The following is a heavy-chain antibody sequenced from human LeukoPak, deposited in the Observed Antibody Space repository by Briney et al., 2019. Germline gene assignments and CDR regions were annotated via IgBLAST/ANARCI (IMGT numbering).Heavy chain of an antibody. CDR1: GFTFSSYS. D-gene: IGHD4-23*01. CDR2: ISSSSSYI. Sequence: SGGSLRLSCAASGFTFSSYSMNWVRQAPGKGLEWVSSISSSSSYIYYADSVKGRFTISRDNAKNSLYLQMNSLRAEDTAVYYCARDKLAGGAFDIWGQGTMVTVSS. J-gene: IGHJ3*02. CDR3: ARDKLAGGAFDI. V-gene: IGHV3-21*01.